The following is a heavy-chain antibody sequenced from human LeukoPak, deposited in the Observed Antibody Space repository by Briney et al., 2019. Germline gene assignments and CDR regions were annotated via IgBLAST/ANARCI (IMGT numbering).Heavy chain of an antibody. D-gene: IGHD2-8*02. J-gene: IGHJ4*02. CDR3: ARSTGGIFDY. Sequence: GWSLRLSCAASGFTFRSYWMRWVRQVPGKGLVWVSRINSDGSTTSHADSVKGRFTISRDNAKNTLYLQMNSLRGEDTAVYYCARSTGGIFDYWGQGTLVTVSS. V-gene: IGHV3-74*01. CDR2: INSDGSTT. CDR1: GFTFRSYW.